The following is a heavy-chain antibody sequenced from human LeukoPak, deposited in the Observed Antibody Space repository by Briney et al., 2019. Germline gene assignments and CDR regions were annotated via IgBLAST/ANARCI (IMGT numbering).Heavy chain of an antibody. V-gene: IGHV3-53*01. CDR2: IYNDDTT. J-gene: IGHJ4*02. Sequence: GGSLRLSCAVSGFSVSSNYMTWVRQAPGKGPEWVSVIYNDDTTYYTDSVKGRFTISRDNSKNTLYLQMSSLRAEDTAVYYCARDLAMYYYDSSGCLDYWGQGTLVTVSS. CDR1: GFSVSSNY. D-gene: IGHD3-22*01. CDR3: ARDLAMYYYDSSGCLDY.